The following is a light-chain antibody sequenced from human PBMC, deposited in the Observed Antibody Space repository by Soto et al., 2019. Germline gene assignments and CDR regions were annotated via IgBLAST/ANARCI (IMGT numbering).Light chain of an antibody. CDR1: QSISSW. V-gene: IGKV1-5*03. Sequence: DIQMTQSPSTLSASVGDRVTITCRASQSISSWLAWYQQKPGKAPKILIYKATSLESGVVSRFSGSGSGTEFTLNISSLQPDDFATYYCQQYNSYLFTFGPGTKVDIK. J-gene: IGKJ3*01. CDR2: KAT. CDR3: QQYNSYLFT.